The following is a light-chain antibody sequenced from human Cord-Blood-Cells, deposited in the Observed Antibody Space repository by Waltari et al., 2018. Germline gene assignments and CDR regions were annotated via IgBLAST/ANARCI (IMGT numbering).Light chain of an antibody. Sequence: QSALTQPASVPGSPGKSITISCTGTSSDVGGSNYVSRYQQHPGKAPKLMIYDVSNRPSGVSNRFSGSKSGNTASLTISGLQAEDEADYYCSSYTSSSTLVVFGGGTKLTVL. CDR2: DVS. CDR3: SSYTSSSTLVV. CDR1: SSDVGGSNY. J-gene: IGLJ2*01. V-gene: IGLV2-14*01.